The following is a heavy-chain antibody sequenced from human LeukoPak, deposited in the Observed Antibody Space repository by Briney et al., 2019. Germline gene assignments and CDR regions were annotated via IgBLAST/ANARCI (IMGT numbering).Heavy chain of an antibody. D-gene: IGHD3-10*01. V-gene: IGHV3-23*01. CDR3: NYGSGSYFDY. J-gene: IGHJ4*02. CDR1: GFTFSSYA. Sequence: PGGSLRLSCAASGFTFSSYAMSWVRQAPGKGLEWVSAISGSGGSTYYADSVKGRFTISRDNSKNTLYLQMNGLRAEDTAVYYCNYGSGSYFDYWGQGTLVTVSS. CDR2: ISGSGGST.